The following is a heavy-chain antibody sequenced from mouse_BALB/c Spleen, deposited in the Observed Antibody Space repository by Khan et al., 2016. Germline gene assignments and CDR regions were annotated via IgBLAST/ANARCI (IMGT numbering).Heavy chain of an antibody. Sequence: EVELVESGGGLVQPGGSRKLSCAASGFTFSRFGMHWVRQAPEKGLEWVAYISSGSSTIYYADTLKGRFTISRDNPKHALFLQMTSLRSEDTAMYYCARGYYWGRGTTLTVSS. V-gene: IGHV5-17*02. CDR2: ISSGSSTI. CDR3: ARGYY. CDR1: GFTFSRFG. J-gene: IGHJ2*01.